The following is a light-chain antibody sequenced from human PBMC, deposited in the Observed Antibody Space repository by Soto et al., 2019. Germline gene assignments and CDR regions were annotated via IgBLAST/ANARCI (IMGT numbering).Light chain of an antibody. CDR2: KVS. J-gene: IGLJ1*01. CDR3: SSYTSSSTLYV. CDR1: SSDVGGYDF. V-gene: IGLV2-8*01. Sequence: QSVLTQPPSASGSPGQSVTISCTGTSSDVGGYDFVSWYQQYPGKAPKLMVYKVSKRPSGVPDRFSGSKSGNTASLTVSGLQAEDEADYYCSSYTSSSTLYVFGTGTKVTVL.